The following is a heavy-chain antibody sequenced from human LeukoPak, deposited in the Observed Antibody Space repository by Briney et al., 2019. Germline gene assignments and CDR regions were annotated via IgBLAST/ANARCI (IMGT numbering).Heavy chain of an antibody. J-gene: IGHJ4*02. CDR2: ISSSSSHI. V-gene: IGHV3-21*01. D-gene: IGHD6-19*01. CDR1: GFTFSSYS. CDR3: ARELEPSSGFFDY. Sequence: GGSLRLSCAASGFTFSSYSISWVRQPPGEWRGWVSSISSSSSHIYYAESVKGRFTISRDNAKNSLYLQMNSLRAEDTAVYYCARELEPSSGFFDYWGQGTLVTVSS.